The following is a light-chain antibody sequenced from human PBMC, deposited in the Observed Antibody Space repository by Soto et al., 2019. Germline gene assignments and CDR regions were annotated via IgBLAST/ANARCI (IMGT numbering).Light chain of an antibody. V-gene: IGKV1-39*01. Sequence: DIQMTQSPSSLSASVVDRVSITFRASQNVAHFLNWYQQKPGKAPKLLIYATSSLHSGVPSRFSGSGFGTDFTLTISSLQTEDFATYYCQQNYSPPPITFGQGTRLEIK. J-gene: IGKJ5*01. CDR1: QNVAHF. CDR2: ATS. CDR3: QQNYSPPPIT.